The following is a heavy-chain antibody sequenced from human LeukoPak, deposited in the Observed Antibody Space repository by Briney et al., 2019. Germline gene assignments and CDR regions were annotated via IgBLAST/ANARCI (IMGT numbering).Heavy chain of an antibody. V-gene: IGHV3-30*03. CDR2: ISYDGSNK. CDR3: ATLFSPDY. J-gene: IGHJ4*02. Sequence: GRSLRLSCAASAFTFSSYGMHWVRQAPGKGLEWVAVISYDGSNKYYADSVKGRFTISRDNSKNTLYLQMNSLRAEDTAVYYCATLFSPDYWGQGTLVTVSS. CDR1: AFTFSSYG.